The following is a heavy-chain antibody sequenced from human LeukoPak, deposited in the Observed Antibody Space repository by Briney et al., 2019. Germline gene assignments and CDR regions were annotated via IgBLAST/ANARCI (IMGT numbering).Heavy chain of an antibody. D-gene: IGHD3-10*01. Sequence: SETLSLTCSVSGGSISSSSYFWGWIRQPPGKGLEWIGYIYYSGSANYNPSLKSRITISVDTSKNKFSLRLRSVTAADTAVYYCARRTGSYFGQFDSWGQGTLVTVSS. V-gene: IGHV4-61*05. CDR1: GGSISSSSYF. J-gene: IGHJ4*02. CDR3: ARRTGSYFGQFDS. CDR2: IYYSGSA.